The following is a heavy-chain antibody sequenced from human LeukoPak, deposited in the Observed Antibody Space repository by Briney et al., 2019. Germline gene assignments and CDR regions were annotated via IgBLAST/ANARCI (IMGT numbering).Heavy chain of an antibody. V-gene: IGHV6-1*01. D-gene: IGHD5/OR15-5a*01. CDR3: ARALSRYFDY. CDR2: TYYRSKWYN. CDR1: GDSVSSNSAT. Sequence: PSQTLPLTCAISGDSVSSNSATWNWIRQSPSRGLEWLGRTYYRSKWYNEYAPSVKGRIAFNPDTSKSQFSLQLNSVTPEDTAVYYCARALSRYFDYWGQGTLVAVSS. J-gene: IGHJ4*02.